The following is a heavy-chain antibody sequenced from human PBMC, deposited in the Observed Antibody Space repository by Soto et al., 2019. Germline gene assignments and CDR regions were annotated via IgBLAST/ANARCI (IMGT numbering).Heavy chain of an antibody. J-gene: IGHJ6*03. D-gene: IGHD3-10*01. Sequence: QVQLQESGPGLVKPSETLSLTCTVSGGSISSYYWSWIRQPPGKGLEWIGYIYYSESTNYNPSPQSRVTISVDTYKNQFSLKLSSVTAADTAVYYCARTGALSYYYYMDVWGKGTTVTVSS. CDR2: IYYSEST. CDR3: ARTGALSYYYYMDV. V-gene: IGHV4-59*01. CDR1: GGSISSYY.